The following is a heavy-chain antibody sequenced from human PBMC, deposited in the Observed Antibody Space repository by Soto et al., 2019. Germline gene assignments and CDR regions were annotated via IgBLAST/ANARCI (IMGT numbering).Heavy chain of an antibody. J-gene: IGHJ5*02. D-gene: IGHD6-19*01. Sequence: PGESLKISCKGSGYSFTNYWIGWVRQMPGKGLEWMGIIYPGDSDTRYSPSFQGQVTISADKSISTAYLQWSSLKASDTAMYYCARHMFSSGWTGGFDPWGQGTLVTVSS. CDR1: GYSFTNYW. V-gene: IGHV5-51*01. CDR2: IYPGDSDT. CDR3: ARHMFSSGWTGGFDP.